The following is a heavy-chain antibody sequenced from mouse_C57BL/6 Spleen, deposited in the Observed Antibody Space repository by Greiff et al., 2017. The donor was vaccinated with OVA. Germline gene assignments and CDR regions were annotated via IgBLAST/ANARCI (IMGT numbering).Heavy chain of an antibody. Sequence: QVQLQQPGAELVKPGASVKLSCKASGYTFTSYWMQWVKQRPGQGLEWIGEIDPSDSYTNYNQKFKGKATLTVDTSSSTAYMQLSSLTSEDSADYYCARDYGSSYDYWGQGTTLTVSS. J-gene: IGHJ2*01. CDR1: GYTFTSYW. CDR2: IDPSDSYT. D-gene: IGHD1-1*01. V-gene: IGHV1-50*01. CDR3: ARDYGSSYDY.